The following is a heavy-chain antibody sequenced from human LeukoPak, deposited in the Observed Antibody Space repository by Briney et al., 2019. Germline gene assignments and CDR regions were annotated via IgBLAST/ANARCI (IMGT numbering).Heavy chain of an antibody. CDR1: GFTFSSYS. D-gene: IGHD1-26*01. CDR2: ISSSSSYI. CDR3: ARERGGDWELLPKPPDY. J-gene: IGHJ4*02. V-gene: IGHV3-21*01. Sequence: GGSLRLSCAASGFTFSSYSMNWVRQAPGKGLEWVSSISSSSSYIYYADSVKGRFTISRDNAKNSLYLQMNSLRAEDTAVYYCARERGGDWELLPKPPDYWGQGTLVTVSS.